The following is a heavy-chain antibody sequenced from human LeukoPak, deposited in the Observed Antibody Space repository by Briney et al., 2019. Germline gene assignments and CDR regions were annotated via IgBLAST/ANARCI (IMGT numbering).Heavy chain of an antibody. V-gene: IGHV4-59*08. J-gene: IGHJ5*02. CDR3: ARHSNWNGGVDWFDP. Sequence: SETLSLTCTVSGGSNYWSWIRQPPGKGLEWIAYIHYSGSPNYNPSLKSRVTISIDTSKNQFSLKLNSVTAADTAVYYCARHSNWNGGVDWFDPWGQGTRVTVSS. CDR2: IHYSGSP. D-gene: IGHD1-20*01. CDR1: GGSNY.